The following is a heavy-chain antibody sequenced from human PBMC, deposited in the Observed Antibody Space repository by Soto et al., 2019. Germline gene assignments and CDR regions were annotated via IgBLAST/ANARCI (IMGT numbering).Heavy chain of an antibody. Sequence: PGESLKISCKGSGYSFTTYWLAWVRQMPGKGLEYMGIIYPGDSDTRYSPSFQGQVTISADKSISTAYLQWTSLKASDTAIYYCARPRVSTPRLDDSFDIWGQGTMVTVSS. D-gene: IGHD5-12*01. J-gene: IGHJ3*02. V-gene: IGHV5-51*01. CDR2: IYPGDSDT. CDR1: GYSFTTYW. CDR3: ARPRVSTPRLDDSFDI.